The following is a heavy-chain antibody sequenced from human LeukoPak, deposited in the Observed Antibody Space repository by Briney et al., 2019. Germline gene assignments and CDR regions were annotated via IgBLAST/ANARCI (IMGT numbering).Heavy chain of an antibody. V-gene: IGHV4-59*01. J-gene: IGHJ6*02. CDR1: GGSISSYY. CDR3: ASGWGVTTRYGMDV. CDR2: IYYSGST. D-gene: IGHD3-10*01. Sequence: SETLSLTCSVSGGSISSYYWTWIRQPPGKGLEWIGYIYYSGSTNYNPSLKSRVTISVDTSKNQFSLKLSSVTAADTAVYYCASGWGVTTRYGMDVWGQGTTVTVSS.